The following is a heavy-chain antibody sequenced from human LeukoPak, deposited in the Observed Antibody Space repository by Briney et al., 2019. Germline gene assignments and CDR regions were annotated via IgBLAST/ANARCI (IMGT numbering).Heavy chain of an antibody. D-gene: IGHD2-2*01. V-gene: IGHV3-21*01. CDR2: ISSSSSYI. Sequence: GGSLRLSCAASGFTFSSYSMNWVRQAQGKGLEWVSSISSSSSYIYYADSVKGRFTISRDNAKNSLYLQMNSLRAEDTAVYYCAREGVPAARSWFDPWGQGTLVTVSS. J-gene: IGHJ5*02. CDR3: AREGVPAARSWFDP. CDR1: GFTFSSYS.